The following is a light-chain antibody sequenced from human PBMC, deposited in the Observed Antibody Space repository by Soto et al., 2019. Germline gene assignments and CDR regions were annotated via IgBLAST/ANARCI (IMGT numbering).Light chain of an antibody. CDR3: QQYYNNLPT. CDR1: QSVLFTSDNKDY. V-gene: IGKV4-1*01. J-gene: IGKJ4*01. Sequence: DIVMTQSPDSLAVSLGETATINCKSSQSVLFTSDNKDYLAWYQQKPGQPPKLLIYWASTRESGVPDRFTGSGSGTDFTLTISSLQAEDVAVYYCQQYYNNLPTFGGGTKVGIK. CDR2: WAS.